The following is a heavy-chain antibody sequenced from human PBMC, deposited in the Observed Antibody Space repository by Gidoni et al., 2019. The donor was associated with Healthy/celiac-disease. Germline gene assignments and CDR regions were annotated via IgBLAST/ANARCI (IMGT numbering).Heavy chain of an antibody. V-gene: IGHV3-43D*03. D-gene: IGHD6-19*01. Sequence: EVQLVESGGVVVQPGGSLRLSCAASGFTFDDYAMHWVRQAPGKGLEWVSLISWDGGSTYYADSVKGRFTISRDNSKNSLYLQMNSLRAEDTALYYCAGSPSPFQAGWFDPWGQGTLVTVSS. CDR1: GFTFDDYA. CDR2: ISWDGGST. J-gene: IGHJ5*02. CDR3: AGSPSPFQAGWFDP.